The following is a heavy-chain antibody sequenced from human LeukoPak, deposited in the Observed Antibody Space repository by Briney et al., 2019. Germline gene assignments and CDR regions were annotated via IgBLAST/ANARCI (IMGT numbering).Heavy chain of an antibody. Sequence: GESLKISCKGSGYSFTSYWIGWVRQMPGKGLEWMGIIYPSDSDTTYSPSFQGQVTFSADTSISTAYLQWSSLQASDTAMYYCVRLDSSGYRYWGQGTLVTVSS. V-gene: IGHV5-51*01. CDR3: VRLDSSGYRY. J-gene: IGHJ4*02. CDR2: IYPSDSDT. CDR1: GYSFTSYW. D-gene: IGHD6-19*01.